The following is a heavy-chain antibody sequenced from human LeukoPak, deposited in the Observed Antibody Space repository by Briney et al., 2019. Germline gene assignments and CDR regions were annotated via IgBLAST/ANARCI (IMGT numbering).Heavy chain of an antibody. J-gene: IGHJ4*02. CDR1: GFSFSVYA. Sequence: PGGSLRLSCAASGFSFSVYAMSWVRQAPGKGLEWVPSISGSGGRTYYTNSVKGRFTISRENFKNTVYLEMNNLGAEDTALYYCAKGGQDFDFWRFDYWGQGNLVIVSS. CDR3: AKGGQDFDFWRFDY. CDR2: ISGSGGRT. V-gene: IGHV3-23*01. D-gene: IGHD3-3*01.